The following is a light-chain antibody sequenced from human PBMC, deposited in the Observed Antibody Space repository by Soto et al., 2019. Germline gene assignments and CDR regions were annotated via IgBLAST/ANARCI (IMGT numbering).Light chain of an antibody. Sequence: QSALTQPASVSGSPGQSITISCTGTSSDVGGYNYVSWYQQHPGKAPKLMIYDVSNRPSGVSNRFSGSKSGNTASLTISGLQAEDEADYYCSSYTSSCTVFFGTGTQLTVL. CDR2: DVS. J-gene: IGLJ1*01. V-gene: IGLV2-14*01. CDR3: SSYTSSCTVF. CDR1: SSDVGGYNY.